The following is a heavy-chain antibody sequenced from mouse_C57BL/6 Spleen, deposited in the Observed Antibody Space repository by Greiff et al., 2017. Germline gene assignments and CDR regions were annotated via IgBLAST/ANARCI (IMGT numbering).Heavy chain of an antibody. D-gene: IGHD2-2*01. J-gene: IGHJ4*01. CDR3: ARGKVSTMVTTEAMDD. CDR2: IDPNSGGT. Sequence: QVQLQQPGAELVKPGASVKLSCKASGYTFTSYWMHWVKQRPGRGLEWIGRIDPNSGGTKYNEKFKNKATLTVDKPSSTAYMQLSSLTSEDSAVYYCARGKVSTMVTTEAMDDWGQGTSVTVST. V-gene: IGHV1-72*01. CDR1: GYTFTSYW.